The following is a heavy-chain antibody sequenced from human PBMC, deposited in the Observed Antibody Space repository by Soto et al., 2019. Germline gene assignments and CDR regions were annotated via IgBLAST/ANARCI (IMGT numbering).Heavy chain of an antibody. CDR2: INPSGGST. J-gene: IGHJ5*02. CDR1: GYTFTSYY. Sequence: SVKVSFKASGYTFTSYYMHWVRQAPGQGLEWMGIINPSGGSTSYAQKFQGRVTMTRDTSTSTVYMELSSLRSEDTAVYYCAFAVAGMSSWFDPWGQGTLVTVSS. D-gene: IGHD6-19*01. V-gene: IGHV1-46*01. CDR3: AFAVAGMSSWFDP.